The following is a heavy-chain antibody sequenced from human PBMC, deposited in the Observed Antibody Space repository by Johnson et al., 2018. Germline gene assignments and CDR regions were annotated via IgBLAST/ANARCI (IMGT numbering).Heavy chain of an antibody. Sequence: VQLVESGGGVVQPGRSLRLSCAASGFTFSSYGMHWVRPAPGQGLEWVAVISYDGSNKDYADSVKGRLTISIDNSKNTLYLQMNSRRDEDTAVYYCARDLELGYSYGLGDYYYDGMDVWGQGTTVTVSS. J-gene: IGHJ6*02. CDR3: ARDLELGYSYGLGDYYYDGMDV. CDR2: ISYDGSNK. CDR1: GFTFSSYG. V-gene: IGHV3-30*03. D-gene: IGHD5-18*01.